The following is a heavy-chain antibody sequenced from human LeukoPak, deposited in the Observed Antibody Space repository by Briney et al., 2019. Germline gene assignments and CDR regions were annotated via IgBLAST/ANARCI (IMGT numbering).Heavy chain of an antibody. D-gene: IGHD3-10*01. CDR1: GGSLSGYY. Sequence: SETLSLTCAVYGGSLSGYYWSWIRQPPGKGLEWIGEINHSGSTNYNPSLKSRVTISVDTSKNQFSLKLSSVTAADTAVYYCAGGGSITMVRGVTPYWYFDLWGRGTLVTVSS. J-gene: IGHJ2*01. CDR2: INHSGST. V-gene: IGHV4-34*01. CDR3: AGGGSITMVRGVTPYWYFDL.